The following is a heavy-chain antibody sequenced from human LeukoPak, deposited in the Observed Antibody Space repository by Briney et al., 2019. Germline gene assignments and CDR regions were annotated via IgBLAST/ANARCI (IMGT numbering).Heavy chain of an antibody. Sequence: GGSLRLSCAASGFTFSYYYMSWIRQAPGKGLEWVSYISSRGSTIYYADSVKGRFTISRDNAKNSLYLQMNSLRAEDTAVYYCARASTGEQWLVRYFDYWGQGTLVTVTS. CDR2: ISSRGSTI. CDR3: ARASTGEQWLVRYFDY. V-gene: IGHV3-11*04. CDR1: GFTFSYYY. J-gene: IGHJ4*02. D-gene: IGHD6-19*01.